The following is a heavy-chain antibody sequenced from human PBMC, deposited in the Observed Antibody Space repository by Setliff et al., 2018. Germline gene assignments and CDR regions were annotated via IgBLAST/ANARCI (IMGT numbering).Heavy chain of an antibody. Sequence: ASVKVSCKASGYTFTSYYMHWVRQAPGQGLEWMGIINPSGGSTSYAQKFQGRVTTTRDTSTSTVYMELSSLRSEDTAVYYCARVQMAYGDYSGAFDIWGQGTMVTVSS. J-gene: IGHJ3*02. V-gene: IGHV1-46*03. CDR1: GYTFTSYY. CDR2: INPSGGST. CDR3: ARVQMAYGDYSGAFDI. D-gene: IGHD4-17*01.